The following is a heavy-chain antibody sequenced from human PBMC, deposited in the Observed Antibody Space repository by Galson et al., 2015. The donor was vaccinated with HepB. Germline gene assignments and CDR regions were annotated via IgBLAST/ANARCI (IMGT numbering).Heavy chain of an antibody. Sequence: SVKVSCKASCYTFTGCVITWVRQAPGQGLQWMGWINTYNGKTNYAQKLQGRVTMTTDTATSTGYMELKSLRSDDTAVYYCARGSRPGIAVDLVYWGQGTLVTVSS. J-gene: IGHJ4*02. D-gene: IGHD6-19*01. V-gene: IGHV1-18*04. CDR3: ARGSRPGIAVDLVY. CDR1: CYTFTGCV. CDR2: INTYNGKT.